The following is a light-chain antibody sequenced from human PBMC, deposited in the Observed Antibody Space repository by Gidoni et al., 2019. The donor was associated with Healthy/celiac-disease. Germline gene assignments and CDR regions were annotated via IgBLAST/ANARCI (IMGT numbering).Light chain of an antibody. V-gene: IGKV3-11*01. CDR1: QSVSSY. J-gene: IGKJ4*01. CDR3: QQRSNWSGLT. Sequence: EIVLTQSPATLALSPGERATLSCRASQSVSSYLAWYQQKPGQAPRLLIYDAANKATGIPARFSGSVSGTDFPLTISSLEPEYFAVYYCQQRSNWSGLTFGGGTKVEIK. CDR2: DAA.